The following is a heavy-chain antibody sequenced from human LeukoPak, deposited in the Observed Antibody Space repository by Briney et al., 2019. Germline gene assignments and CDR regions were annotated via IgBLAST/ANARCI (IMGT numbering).Heavy chain of an antibody. Sequence: GGSLRLSCAASGFTFSGSAMHWVRQASGKGLEWVGRIRSKANSYATAYAASVKGRFTISRDDSKNTAYLQMNSLKTEDTAVYYCTSPLVSRYSSSDYYSDYWGQGTLVTVSS. J-gene: IGHJ4*02. CDR2: IRSKANSYAT. CDR1: GFTFSGSA. D-gene: IGHD6-6*01. V-gene: IGHV3-73*01. CDR3: TSPLVSRYSSSDYYSDY.